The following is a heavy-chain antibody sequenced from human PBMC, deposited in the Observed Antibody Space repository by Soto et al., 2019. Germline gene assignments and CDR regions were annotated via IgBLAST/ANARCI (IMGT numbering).Heavy chain of an antibody. J-gene: IGHJ3*02. Sequence: PAETLSLTCPVSVGSISSSSYYWGWILQPPGKGLEWIGSIYYIGSTYYNPSLKSRVTISVDTSKNQFSLKLSSVTAADTAVYYCARQGEGDASDIWGQGTMVTVSS. CDR1: VGSISSSSYY. CDR3: ARQGEGDASDI. D-gene: IGHD3-10*01. V-gene: IGHV4-39*01. CDR2: IYYIGST.